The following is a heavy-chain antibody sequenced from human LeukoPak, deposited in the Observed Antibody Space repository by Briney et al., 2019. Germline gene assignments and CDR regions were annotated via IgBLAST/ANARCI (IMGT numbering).Heavy chain of an antibody. D-gene: IGHD2-2*01. J-gene: IGHJ1*01. V-gene: IGHV3-23*01. Sequence: PGGSLRLSCAASGFTFSSYAVSWVRQAPGKGLEWVSAISGSGGSTYYADSVKGRFTISRDNSKNTLYLQMNSLRAEDTAVYYCALGGLPAAPRPEYFQHWGQGTLVTVSS. CDR1: GFTFSSYA. CDR2: ISGSGGST. CDR3: ALGGLPAAPRPEYFQH.